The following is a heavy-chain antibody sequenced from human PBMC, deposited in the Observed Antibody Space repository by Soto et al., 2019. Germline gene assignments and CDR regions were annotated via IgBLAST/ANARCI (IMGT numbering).Heavy chain of an antibody. CDR1: GGSFSGYY. J-gene: IGHJ5*02. CDR3: ARTGYQANWFDP. Sequence: SETLSLTCAVYGGSFSGYYWSWIRQPPGKGLEWIGEINHSGSTNYNPSLKSRVTISVDTSKNQFSLKLSSVTAADTAVYYCARTGYQANWFDPWGQGTLVTVSS. CDR2: INHSGST. V-gene: IGHV4-34*01. D-gene: IGHD3-9*01.